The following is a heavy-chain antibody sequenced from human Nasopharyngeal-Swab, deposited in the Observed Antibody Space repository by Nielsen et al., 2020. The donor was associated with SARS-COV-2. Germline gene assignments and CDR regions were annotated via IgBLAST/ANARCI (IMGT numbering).Heavy chain of an antibody. CDR2: MNPNSGNT. Sequence: ASVKVSCKASGYTFTSYDINWVRQATGQGLEWMGWMNPNSGNTGYAQKFQGRVTMTRNTSISTAYMELSSLRSEDTAVYYCARGLRNTMIVVVIPTHYYYMDVWGKGTTVTVSS. CDR3: ARGLRNTMIVVVIPTHYYYMDV. J-gene: IGHJ6*03. D-gene: IGHD3-22*01. V-gene: IGHV1-8*01. CDR1: GYTFTSYD.